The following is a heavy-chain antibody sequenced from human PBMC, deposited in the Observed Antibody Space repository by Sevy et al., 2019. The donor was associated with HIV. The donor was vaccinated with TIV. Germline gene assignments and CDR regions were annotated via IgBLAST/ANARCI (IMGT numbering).Heavy chain of an antibody. Sequence: GGSLRLSCAASGFTFSSYGMHWVRQAPGKGLEWVAVIWNDRSNKHYADSVKGRFTIPRDNSKNTLYLQMNSLRAEDTAVYYCASLPNNYYDSGGFSGNDAFDIWGQGTMVTVSS. CDR3: ASLPNNYYDSGGFSGNDAFDI. V-gene: IGHV3-33*01. CDR2: IWNDRSNK. D-gene: IGHD3-22*01. J-gene: IGHJ3*02. CDR1: GFTFSSYG.